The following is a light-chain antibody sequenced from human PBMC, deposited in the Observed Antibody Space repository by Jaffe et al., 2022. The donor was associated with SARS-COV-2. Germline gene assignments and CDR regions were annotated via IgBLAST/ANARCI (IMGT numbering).Light chain of an antibody. Sequence: EIVLTQSPGTLSLSPGERATLSCRASQSVTSNSLAWYQQKPGQAPRLLIYDASSRATGIPDAFAGSGSGTDFTLTISRLEPEDFAVYYCQQYGSSPRTFGQGTKVEIK. CDR2: DAS. V-gene: IGKV3-20*01. CDR3: QQYGSSPRT. CDR1: QSVTSNS. J-gene: IGKJ1*01.